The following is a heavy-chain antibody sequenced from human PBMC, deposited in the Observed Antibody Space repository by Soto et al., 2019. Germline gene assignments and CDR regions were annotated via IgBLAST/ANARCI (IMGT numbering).Heavy chain of an antibody. J-gene: IGHJ6*03. D-gene: IGHD1-1*01. CDR3: AKATDWNHDYYMDV. CDR1: GFTFSSYA. Sequence: GGSLRLSCAASGFTFSSYAMSWVRQAPGKGLEWVAVISGSGGSTYYADSVKGRFTISRDNSKNTLYLQMNSLRAEDTAVYYCAKATDWNHDYYMDVWGKGTTVTVSS. V-gene: IGHV3-23*01. CDR2: ISGSGGST.